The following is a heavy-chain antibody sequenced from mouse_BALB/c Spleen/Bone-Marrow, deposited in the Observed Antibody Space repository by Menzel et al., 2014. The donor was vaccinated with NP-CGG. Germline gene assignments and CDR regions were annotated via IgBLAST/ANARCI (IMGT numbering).Heavy chain of an antibody. J-gene: IGHJ3*01. CDR2: IWAGGST. CDR3: ARDQEVRRIAY. D-gene: IGHD2-14*01. V-gene: IGHV2-9*02. CDR1: GFSLTSYG. Sequence: VKVVESGPGLVAPSQSLSIPCTVSGFSLTSYGVHWVRQPPGKGLEWLGVIWAGGSTNYNSALMSRLSIKKDNSKSXVFLKMNSLQTDDTAMYYCARDQEVRRIAYWGQGTLVSVSA.